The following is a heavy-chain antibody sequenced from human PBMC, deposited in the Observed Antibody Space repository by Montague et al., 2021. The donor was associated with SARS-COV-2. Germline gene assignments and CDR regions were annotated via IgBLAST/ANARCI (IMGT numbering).Heavy chain of an antibody. CDR1: GGSISSGGYY. D-gene: IGHD6-6*01. V-gene: IGHV4-61*08. CDR3: ARSRANVPSRPGFDY. Sequence: SETLSLTCTVSGGSISSGGYYWSWIRQHPGKGLEWIGYMYYTGHTNYNPSLESRVTMPVDPSKNQFSLTLTSVTAADTAVYYCARSRANVPSRPGFDYWGQGALVTVSS. J-gene: IGHJ4*02. CDR2: MYYTGHT.